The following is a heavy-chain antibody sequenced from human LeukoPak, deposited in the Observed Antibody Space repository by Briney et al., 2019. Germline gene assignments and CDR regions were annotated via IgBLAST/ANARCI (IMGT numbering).Heavy chain of an antibody. CDR2: IPYDESFK. J-gene: IGHJ3*02. V-gene: IGHV3-30*02. CDR3: LTIVETDIDAFDI. D-gene: IGHD2-21*01. CDR1: GFTFSNHG. Sequence: GGSLRLSCAASGFTFSNHGMHWVRLAPGRGLEWVAFIPYDESFKVFADAVKGRFAISRDNSKNTLYLQMNSLRAEDTAVYYCLTIVETDIDAFDIWGQGAKVTVSS.